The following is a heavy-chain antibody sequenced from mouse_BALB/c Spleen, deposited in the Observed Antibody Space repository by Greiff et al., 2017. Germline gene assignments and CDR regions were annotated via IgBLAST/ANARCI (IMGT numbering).Heavy chain of an antibody. J-gene: IGHJ4*01. CDR3: ARMSGAMDY. CDR1: GFSLSTSGMG. Sequence: QVTLKVSGPGLLQPSQTLSLTCSFSGFSLSTSGMGVGWIRQPSGKGLVWLAHIWWDDDKRYNPALKSGLTISKDTSSNQVILKIASVDTEDTATYYCARMSGAMDYWGQGTSVTVSS. CDR2: IWWDDDK. V-gene: IGHV8-8*01.